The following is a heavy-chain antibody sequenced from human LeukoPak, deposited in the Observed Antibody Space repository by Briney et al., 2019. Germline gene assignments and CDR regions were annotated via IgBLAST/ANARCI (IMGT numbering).Heavy chain of an antibody. J-gene: IGHJ4*02. V-gene: IGHV3-7*01. CDR3: AKDTAYSSSWYDY. CDR1: GFTFSSYW. CDR2: INQDGSEK. Sequence: GGSLRLSCAVSGFTFSSYWMSWVRQAPGKGLEWVANINQDGSEKYYVDSVKGRFTISRDNAKNSLYLQMNSLRAEDTAVYYCAKDTAYSSSWYDYWGQGTLVTVSS. D-gene: IGHD6-13*01.